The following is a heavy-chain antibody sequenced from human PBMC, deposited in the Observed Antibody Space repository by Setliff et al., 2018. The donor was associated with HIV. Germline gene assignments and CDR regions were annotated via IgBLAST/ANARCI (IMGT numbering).Heavy chain of an antibody. Sequence: LRLSCAASGFSFSSYGMQWVRQAPGKGLEWVTFIAYDGSREQYIDSVKGRFTISRDTSKNTVYLHMDSLKFEDAAMYYCAKLRYSHDSSGYGIDSWGQGTLVTSPQ. CDR2: IAYDGSRE. CDR3: AKLRYSHDSSGYGIDS. CDR1: GFSFSSYG. J-gene: IGHJ4*02. D-gene: IGHD3-22*01. V-gene: IGHV3-30*02.